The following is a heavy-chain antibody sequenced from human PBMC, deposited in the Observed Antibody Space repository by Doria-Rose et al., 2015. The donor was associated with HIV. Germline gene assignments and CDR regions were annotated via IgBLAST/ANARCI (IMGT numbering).Heavy chain of an antibody. CDR1: GYTFSAYA. V-gene: IGHV1-3*01. CDR3: ARIHSLSSSSLGH. D-gene: IGHD6-13*01. J-gene: IGHJ4*02. CDR2: LNVGNGDT. Sequence: QVQLVQSGAEVKKPGASVTVSCKTSGYTFSAYAIHWVRQAPGQRLEWMGWLNVGNGDTRYSRKFRDRVTITSDTSANTGYMALSSLRSEDTAVYYCARIHSLSSSSLGHWGQGTRGTVSA.